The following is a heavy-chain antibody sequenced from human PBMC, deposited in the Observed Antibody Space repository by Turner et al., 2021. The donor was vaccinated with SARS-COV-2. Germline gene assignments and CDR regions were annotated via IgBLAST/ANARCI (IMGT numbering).Heavy chain of an antibody. CDR3: ATSTVAGTELNYYGMDV. D-gene: IGHD6-13*01. V-gene: IGHV4-39*01. Sequence: QLQLQESGPGLVKPSETLSLTCTVSCGSISSSSYYWGWIRQPPGKGLEWIGRIYYSGSTYYNPSLKSRVTISVDTSKNQFSLKLSSVTAADTAVYYCATSTVAGTELNYYGMDVWGQGTTVTVSS. CDR1: CGSISSSSYY. J-gene: IGHJ6*02. CDR2: IYYSGST.